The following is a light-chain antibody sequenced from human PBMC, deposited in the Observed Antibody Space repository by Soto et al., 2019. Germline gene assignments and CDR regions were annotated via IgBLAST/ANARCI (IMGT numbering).Light chain of an antibody. V-gene: IGKV3-11*01. CDR1: QSVSSY. CDR2: DAS. Sequence: EIVLTQSPATLSLSPGEGATLSCRASQSVSSYLAWYQQKPGQAPRLLIYDASTRVTGIPARFNGSGSGTDFTLSISSLEPEDFAVYYCQQRSNRPLTFGQGTRLEIK. J-gene: IGKJ5*01. CDR3: QQRSNRPLT.